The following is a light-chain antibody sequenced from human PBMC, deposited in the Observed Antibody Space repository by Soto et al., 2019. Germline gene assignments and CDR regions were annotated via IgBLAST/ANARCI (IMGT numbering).Light chain of an antibody. CDR1: SDFVGSFSL. V-gene: IGLV2-23*01. CDR3: CSYAGSSTWV. CDR2: EGS. Sequence: QSALAQPASVSGSPGQSITISCTGNSDFVGSFSLVSWYQQHPGKAPKVMIYEGSKRPSGVSNRFSGSKSGNTASLTISGLQAEDEADYYCCSYAGSSTWVFGGGTQLTVL. J-gene: IGLJ3*02.